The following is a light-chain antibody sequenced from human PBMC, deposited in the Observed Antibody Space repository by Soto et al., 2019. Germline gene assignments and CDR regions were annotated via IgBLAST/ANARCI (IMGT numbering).Light chain of an antibody. CDR2: KAS. V-gene: IGKV1-5*03. Sequence: DIQMTQSPSTLSGSVGDRVTITCRASQSISSWLSWYQQEPGKPPKLLIYKASSLESGVPSRFGGSGSGTEFTLTISRLEPEDFAVYYCQQYGSSLFSFGPGTKVDIK. CDR1: QSISSW. J-gene: IGKJ3*01. CDR3: QQYGSSLFS.